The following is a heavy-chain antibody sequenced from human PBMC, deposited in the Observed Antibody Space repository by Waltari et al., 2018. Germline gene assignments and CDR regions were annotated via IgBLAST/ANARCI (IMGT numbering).Heavy chain of an antibody. J-gene: IGHJ3*02. CDR3: ARAAGPLIAAGGLGYAVDI. D-gene: IGHD6-13*01. Sequence: QVQLVQSGAEVKKPGSSVKVSCTASGDKFNNKFLINRVRQAPGQGLEWMGRLISIVGTPHYTQKSQGRATISADKSTSTVYLELSSLSSEDTAMYYWARAAGPLIAAGGLGYAVDIWGQGTMVTVSS. CDR2: LISIVGTP. CDR1: GDKFNNKFL. V-gene: IGHV1-69*04.